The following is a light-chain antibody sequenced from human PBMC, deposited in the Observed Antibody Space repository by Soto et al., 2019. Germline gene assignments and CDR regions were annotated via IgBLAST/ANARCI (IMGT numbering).Light chain of an antibody. V-gene: IGLV2-14*01. CDR3: SSYTTSSTLLYV. CDR2: EVS. J-gene: IGLJ1*01. Sequence: QSALTRPASVSGSPGQSITISCTGTSSDVGGYNSVSWYQQHPGKAPKLMIYEVSNRPSGVSNRFSGSKSGNTASLTISGLLSEDEAAYYCSSYTTSSTLLYVFGSGTKLTVL. CDR1: SSDVGGYNS.